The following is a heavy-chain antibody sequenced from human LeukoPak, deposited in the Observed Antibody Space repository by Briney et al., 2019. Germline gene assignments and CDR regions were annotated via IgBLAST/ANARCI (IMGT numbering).Heavy chain of an antibody. CDR1: GFTFSSYE. Sequence: GGSLRLSCAASGFTFSSYEMNWVRQAEGKGLEWVSYISSSGSTIYYADSVKGRFTISRDNAKNSLCLQMNSLTAEDTAVYYCARDRSGYDYYYYYYMDVWGKGTTVTVSS. J-gene: IGHJ6*03. CDR2: ISSSGSTI. CDR3: ARDRSGYDYYYYYYMDV. D-gene: IGHD5-12*01. V-gene: IGHV3-48*03.